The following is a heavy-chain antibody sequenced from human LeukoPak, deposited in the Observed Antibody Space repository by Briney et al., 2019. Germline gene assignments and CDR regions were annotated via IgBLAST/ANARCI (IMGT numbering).Heavy chain of an antibody. CDR3: ARHVGSSSWQNFDY. CDR2: IYYSGST. CDR1: GGSISSYY. V-gene: IGHV4-59*08. J-gene: IGHJ4*02. D-gene: IGHD6-13*01. Sequence: SETLSLTCTVSGGSISSYYWSWIRQPPGKGLEWIGYIYYSGSTNYNPSLKSPVTISVDTSKNQFSLKLSSVTAADTAVYYCARHVGSSSWQNFDYWGQGTLVTVSS.